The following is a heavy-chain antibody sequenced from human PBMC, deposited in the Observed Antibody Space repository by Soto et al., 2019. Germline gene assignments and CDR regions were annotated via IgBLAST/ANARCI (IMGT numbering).Heavy chain of an antibody. CDR2: INAGNGNT. D-gene: IGHD5-18*01. V-gene: IGHV1-3*01. Sequence: ASVKVSCRASGYTFTSYAMHWVRQAPGQRLEWMGWINAGNGNTKYSQKFQGRVTITRDTSASTAYMELSSLRSEDTAVYYCARDPRYSHRYNWGQGTLVTVSS. J-gene: IGHJ4*02. CDR3: ARDPRYSHRYN. CDR1: GYTFTSYA.